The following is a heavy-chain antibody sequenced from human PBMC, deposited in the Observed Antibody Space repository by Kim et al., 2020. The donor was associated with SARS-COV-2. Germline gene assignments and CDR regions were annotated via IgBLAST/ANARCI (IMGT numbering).Heavy chain of an antibody. V-gene: IGHV1-69*13. J-gene: IGHJ4*02. Sequence: SVKVSCKASGGTFSSYAISWVRQAPGPGLEWMGGIIPISGTAHYPQKFQGRVTITADESTSTAYMELSSLRSEDTAVYYCAGDITGRHNWNYGGFDYWGQGTLVTVSS. CDR3: AGDITGRHNWNYGGFDY. D-gene: IGHD1-7*01. CDR1: GGTFSSYA. CDR2: IIPISGTA.